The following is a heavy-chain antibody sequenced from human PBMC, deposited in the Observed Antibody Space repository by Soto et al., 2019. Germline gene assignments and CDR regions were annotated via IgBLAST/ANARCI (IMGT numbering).Heavy chain of an antibody. CDR1: GFTFSSYG. CDR2: ISYDGSNK. Sequence: ESGGGVVQPGRSLRLSCAASGFTFSSYGMHWVRQAPGKGLEWVAVISYDGSNKYYADSVKGRFTISRDNSKNTLYLQMNSLRAEDTAVYYCAKDWGIAAAAPDYWGQGTLVTVSS. J-gene: IGHJ4*02. CDR3: AKDWGIAAAAPDY. D-gene: IGHD6-13*01. V-gene: IGHV3-30*18.